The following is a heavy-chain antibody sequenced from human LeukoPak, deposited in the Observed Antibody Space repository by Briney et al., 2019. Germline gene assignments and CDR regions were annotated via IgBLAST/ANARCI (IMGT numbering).Heavy chain of an antibody. J-gene: IGHJ4*02. CDR3: AKDDSSGYPTPTFD. Sequence: LSGGSLRLSCAASGFTFDDYAMHWVRQAPGKGLEWVSGISWNSGSIGYADSVKGRFTISRDNAKNSLYLQMNSLRAEDTALYYCAKDDSSGYPTPTFDWGQGTLVTVSS. CDR1: GFTFDDYA. D-gene: IGHD3-22*01. V-gene: IGHV3-9*01. CDR2: ISWNSGSI.